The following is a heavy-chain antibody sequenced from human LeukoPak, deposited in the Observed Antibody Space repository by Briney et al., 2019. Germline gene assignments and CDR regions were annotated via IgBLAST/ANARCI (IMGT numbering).Heavy chain of an antibody. CDR2: IYYSGST. D-gene: IGHD1-26*01. J-gene: IGHJ4*02. Sequence: SETLSLTCAVSGGSISSYYWSWIRQPPGKGLEWIGYIYYSGSTNYNPSLKSRVTISVDTSKNQFSLQLNSVTPEDTAVYYCARRASGADYFDYWGQGTLVTVSS. V-gene: IGHV4-59*12. CDR3: ARRASGADYFDY. CDR1: GGSISSYY.